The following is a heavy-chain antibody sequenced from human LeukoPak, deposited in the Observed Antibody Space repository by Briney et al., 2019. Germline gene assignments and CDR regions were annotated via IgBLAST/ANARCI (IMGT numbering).Heavy chain of an antibody. J-gene: IGHJ6*03. V-gene: IGHV4-59*01. CDR3: ARETSQKGAHYMDV. CDR2: IYYSGST. Sequence: SETLSLTCTVSGVSISSYYWSWIRQPPGKVLEWIGYIYYSGSTNYNPSLKSRVTISVDTSKNQFSLKLSSVTAADTAVYYCARETSQKGAHYMDVWGKGTTVTISS. CDR1: GVSISSYY. D-gene: IGHD3-16*01.